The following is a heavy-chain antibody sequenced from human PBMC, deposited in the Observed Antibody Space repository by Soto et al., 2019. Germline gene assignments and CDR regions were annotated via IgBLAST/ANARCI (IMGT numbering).Heavy chain of an antibody. CDR2: IYYSGST. CDR1: GGSISSSSYY. CDR3: AREGIAAAGTSYNWFDP. D-gene: IGHD6-13*01. Sequence: SETLSLTCTVSGGSISSSSYYWGWIRQPPGKGLEWIGSIYYSGSTYYNPSLKGRVTISVDTSKNQFSLKLSSVTAADTAVYYCAREGIAAAGTSYNWFDPWGQGTLVTVSS. V-gene: IGHV4-39*02. J-gene: IGHJ5*02.